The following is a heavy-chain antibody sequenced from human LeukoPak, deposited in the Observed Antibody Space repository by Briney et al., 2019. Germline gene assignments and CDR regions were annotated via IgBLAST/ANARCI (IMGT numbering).Heavy chain of an antibody. V-gene: IGHV4-39*02. CDR2: MYYSGST. Sequence: SETLSLTCTVSGGSVSSNSYYWVWIRQPPGKGLEWIGSMYYSGSTHYNPSLKSRVTISVDASKNHLSLKVSSVTAADTAVYYCARLLDYGGNSVAFDIWGQGAMVTVSS. J-gene: IGHJ3*02. D-gene: IGHD4-23*01. CDR3: ARLLDYGGNSVAFDI. CDR1: GGSVSSNSYY.